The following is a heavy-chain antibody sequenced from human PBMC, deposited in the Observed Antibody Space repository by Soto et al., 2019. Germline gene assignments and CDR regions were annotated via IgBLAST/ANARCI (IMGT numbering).Heavy chain of an antibody. J-gene: IGHJ4*02. CDR2: ISGTAHAS. CDR1: GFDFSNYG. CDR3: VKDAPQPFSD. Sequence: EVQLLESGGGLVQPGGSLRISCVASGFDFSNYGMSWVRQAPGKGLEWVSAISGTAHASYYAASVKGRFTISRDNSKNTLYLHMNSLRVEDTAVYFCVKDAPQPFSDWGQGTLVTVSS. V-gene: IGHV3-23*01. D-gene: IGHD3-3*02.